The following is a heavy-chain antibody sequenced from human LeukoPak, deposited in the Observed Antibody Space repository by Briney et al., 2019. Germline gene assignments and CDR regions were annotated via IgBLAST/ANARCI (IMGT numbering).Heavy chain of an antibody. D-gene: IGHD2-2*01. Sequence: KPGGSLRLSCAASGFTLSNAWMSWVRQAPGKGLGWGGRIDSKTDGGTTDYAAPVKGRFTISRDVSKDTLYLQMISLKTEDTAVYYCTTGYCSSTSCWYYFDYWGQGTLVTVSS. J-gene: IGHJ4*02. CDR3: TTGYCSSTSCWYYFDY. V-gene: IGHV3-15*04. CDR1: GFTLSNAW. CDR2: IDSKTDGGTT.